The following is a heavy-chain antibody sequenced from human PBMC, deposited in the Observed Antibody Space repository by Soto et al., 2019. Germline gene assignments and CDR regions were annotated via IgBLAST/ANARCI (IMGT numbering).Heavy chain of an antibody. V-gene: IGHV4-4*07. CDR2: IYASGNT. J-gene: IGHJ3*01. D-gene: IGHD4-17*01. Sequence: QVQLQESGPGLVKPSETLSLTCTVSGGSISGYYWSWIRQPAGKRLEWIGRIYASGNTNKNPSLKRRVTMSVDTYKNQFSLRLNSVTAADTAVYYCARVGRTRATVTTDAFDVWGQGTKVTVSS. CDR1: GGSISGYY. CDR3: ARVGRTRATVTTDAFDV.